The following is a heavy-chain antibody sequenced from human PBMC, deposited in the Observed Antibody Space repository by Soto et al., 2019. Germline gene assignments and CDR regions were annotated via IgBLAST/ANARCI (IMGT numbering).Heavy chain of an antibody. CDR3: SRIAVSGPITGFDY. Sequence: SETLSLTCAVYGGSFSGYYWSWIRQTPGKGLEWIGEINDSGSTNHNPSLKSRVTILVDTPKNQFSLRLSSVTAADTAVYYCSRIAVSGPITGFDYWGQGALVTVSS. J-gene: IGHJ4*02. D-gene: IGHD6-19*01. V-gene: IGHV4-34*01. CDR2: INDSGST. CDR1: GGSFSGYY.